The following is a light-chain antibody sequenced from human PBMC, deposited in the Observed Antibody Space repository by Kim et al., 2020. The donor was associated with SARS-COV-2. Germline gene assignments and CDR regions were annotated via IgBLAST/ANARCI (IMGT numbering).Light chain of an antibody. CDR3: QKYNSAPRT. V-gene: IGKV1-27*01. J-gene: IGKJ1*01. CDR1: QDISNY. Sequence: DIQVTQSPSSLSASVGDRVTISCRASQDISNYLAWYQQIPGKVPKLLIYAASALQSGVPSRFSGSGSGTDFTLTISSLQPEDVATYYCQKYNSAPRTFGQGTKVDIK. CDR2: AAS.